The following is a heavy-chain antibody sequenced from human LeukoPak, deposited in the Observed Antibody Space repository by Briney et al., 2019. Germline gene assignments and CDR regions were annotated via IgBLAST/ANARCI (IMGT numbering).Heavy chain of an antibody. CDR2: IIPIFGTA. Sequence: GSSVKVSCKASGGTFSSYAISWVRQAPGQGLEWMGGIIPIFGTANYAQKFQGRVTITADESTSTAYMELSSLRSEDTAVCYCARGFLEWLLYRNWFDPWGQGTLVTVSS. CDR3: ARGFLEWLLYRNWFDP. V-gene: IGHV1-69*01. CDR1: GGTFSSYA. D-gene: IGHD3-3*01. J-gene: IGHJ5*02.